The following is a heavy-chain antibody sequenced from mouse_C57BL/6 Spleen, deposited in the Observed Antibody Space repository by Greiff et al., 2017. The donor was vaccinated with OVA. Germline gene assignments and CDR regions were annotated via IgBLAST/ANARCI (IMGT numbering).Heavy chain of an antibody. V-gene: IGHV1-50*01. J-gene: IGHJ2*01. CDR1: GYTFTSYW. CDR3: ARRGSYYFDY. CDR2: IDPSDSST. Sequence: QVQLQQPGAELVKPGASVKLSCKASGYTFTSYWMQWVKQRPGQGLEWIGEIDPSDSSTNYNQKFKGKATLTVDTSSSTAYMQLSSLTSEDSAVYYCARRGSYYFDYWGQGTTLTVSS.